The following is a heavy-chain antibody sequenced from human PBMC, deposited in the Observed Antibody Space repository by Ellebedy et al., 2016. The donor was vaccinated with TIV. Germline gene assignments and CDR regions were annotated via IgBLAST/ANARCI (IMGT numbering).Heavy chain of an antibody. CDR3: ARDYPGGVDY. CDR2: IWYDGSNK. J-gene: IGHJ4*02. V-gene: IGHV3-33*01. Sequence: PGGSLRLSCAASGFTFSSFGMHWVRQAPGKGLEWVAVIWYDGSNKNYADSVKGRFTISRHNSKNTLYLQMNSLRAEDTAVYYCARDYPGGVDYWGQGTLVTVSS. CDR1: GFTFSSFG. D-gene: IGHD3-10*01.